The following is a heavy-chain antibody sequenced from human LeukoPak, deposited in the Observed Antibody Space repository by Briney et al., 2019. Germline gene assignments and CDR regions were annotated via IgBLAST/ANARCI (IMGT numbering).Heavy chain of an antibody. V-gene: IGHV3-49*03. CDR3: TRAVWGSSWYTADY. CDR2: IRSKAYGGTT. J-gene: IGHJ4*02. D-gene: IGHD6-13*01. CDR1: GFTFGDHA. Sequence: GGSLRLSCTASGFTFGDHAMSWFRQAQGKGLEWVGFIRSKAYGGTTEYAASVKGRFTISRDDPKSIAYLQMNSLKTEDTAVYYCTRAVWGSSWYTADYWGQGTLVTVSS.